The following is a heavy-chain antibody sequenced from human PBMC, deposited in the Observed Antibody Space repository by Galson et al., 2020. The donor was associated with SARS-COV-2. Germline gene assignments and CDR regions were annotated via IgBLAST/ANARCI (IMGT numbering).Heavy chain of an antibody. CDR3: ARIISVGIFGVVNWFDP. J-gene: IGHJ5*02. V-gene: IGHV4-31*03. CDR2: IYYSGST. D-gene: IGHD3-3*01. Sequence: ETSETLSLTCTVSGGSISSGGYYWSWIRQHPGKGLEWIGYIYYSGSTYYNPSLKSRVTISVDTSKNQFSLKLSSVTAADTAVYYCARIISVGIFGVVNWFDPWGQGTLVTVSS. CDR1: GGSISSGGYY.